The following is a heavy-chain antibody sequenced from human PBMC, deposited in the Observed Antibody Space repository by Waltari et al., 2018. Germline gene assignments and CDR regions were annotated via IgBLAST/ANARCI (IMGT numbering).Heavy chain of an antibody. CDR1: GASIDSGDYY. CDR3: ARCIAAASWTSFKGLGNYLDN. V-gene: IGHV4-30-4*08. CDR2: IHYSGSP. Sequence: QVQLQESGPGLVEPSQTLSLLCTVSGASIDSGDYYWSWIRQPPGKGLEWIGYIHYSGSPFYNPSLNSRVSISVDTSKNQFSLRLSAVTAADTAVYHCARCIAAASWTSFKGLGNYLDNWGRGTLVAVSS. D-gene: IGHD6-13*01. J-gene: IGHJ4*02.